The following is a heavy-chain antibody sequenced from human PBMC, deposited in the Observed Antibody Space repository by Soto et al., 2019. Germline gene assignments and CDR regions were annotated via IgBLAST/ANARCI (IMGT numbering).Heavy chain of an antibody. CDR3: ARPHYYDSSGHLDY. D-gene: IGHD3-22*01. V-gene: IGHV3-30*03. Sequence: QVQLVESGGGVVQPGRSLRLSCAASGFTFSSYGMHWVRQAPGKGLEWVAVISYDGSNKYYADSVKGRFTISRDNSKNTLYLQMNSLRAGDTAVYYCARPHYYDSSGHLDYWGQGTLVTVSS. J-gene: IGHJ4*02. CDR2: ISYDGSNK. CDR1: GFTFSSYG.